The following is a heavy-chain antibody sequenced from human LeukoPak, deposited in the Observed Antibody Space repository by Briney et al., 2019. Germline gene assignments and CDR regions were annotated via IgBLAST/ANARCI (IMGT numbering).Heavy chain of an antibody. CDR1: GFTFSSYG. D-gene: IGHD3-9*01. Sequence: PGGSLRLSCAASGFTFSSYGMHGVRQAPGKGLEWVAVISYDGSNKYYADSVKGRFTISRDNSKNTLYLQMNSLRAEDTAVYYCAKGPSPRYFDWLSPDVWGQGTLVTVSS. CDR2: ISYDGSNK. CDR3: AKGPSPRYFDWLSPDV. V-gene: IGHV3-30*18. J-gene: IGHJ4*02.